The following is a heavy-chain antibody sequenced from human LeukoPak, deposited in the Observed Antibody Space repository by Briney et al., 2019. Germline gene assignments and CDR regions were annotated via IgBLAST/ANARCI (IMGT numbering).Heavy chain of an antibody. CDR1: GYTLTELS. CDR3: ARAPDKWEPGDY. CDR2: FDPEDGET. V-gene: IGHV1-24*01. D-gene: IGHD1-26*01. J-gene: IGHJ4*02. Sequence: ASVKVSCKVSGYTLTELSMHWVRQAPGKGLEWMGGFDPEDGETIYAQKFQGRVTMTEDTSTDTAYMELSSLRSEDAAVYYCARAPDKWEPGDYWGQGTLVTVSS.